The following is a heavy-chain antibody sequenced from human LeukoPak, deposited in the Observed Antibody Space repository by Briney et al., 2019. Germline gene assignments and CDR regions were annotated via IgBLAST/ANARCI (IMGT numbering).Heavy chain of an antibody. CDR1: GGSFSGYY. CDR3: ARDSDYDQENWFDP. V-gene: IGHV4-34*01. CDR2: INHSGST. J-gene: IGHJ5*02. D-gene: IGHD5-12*01. Sequence: SETLSLTCAVYGGSFSGYYWSWIRQPPGKGLEWIGEINHSGSTNYKSSLKSRVTISVDTSKNQFSLKLSSVTAADTAVYYCARDSDYDQENWFDPWGQGTLVTVSS.